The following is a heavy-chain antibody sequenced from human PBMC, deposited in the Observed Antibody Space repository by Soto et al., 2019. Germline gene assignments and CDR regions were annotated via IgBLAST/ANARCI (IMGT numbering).Heavy chain of an antibody. J-gene: IGHJ6*02. CDR1: GFTFSSYA. CDR3: ANTKVVVVAAPQYGMDA. Sequence: ESGGGLVQPGGSLRLSCAASGFTFSSYAMSWVRQAPGKGLEWVSAISGSGGSTYYADSVTGRFTISRANSKNTLYLQMNSMIAEDTAVYYCANTKVVVVAAPQYGMDAWGQGTTVTVSS. D-gene: IGHD2-15*01. V-gene: IGHV3-23*01. CDR2: ISGSGGST.